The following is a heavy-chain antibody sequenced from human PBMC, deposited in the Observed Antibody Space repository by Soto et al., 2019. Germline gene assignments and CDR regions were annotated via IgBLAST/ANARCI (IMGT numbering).Heavy chain of an antibody. V-gene: IGHV3-49*03. Sequence: GSLRLSCTASGFTFGDYAMSWFRQAPGKGLEWVGFIRSKAYGGTTEYAASVKGRFTISRDDSKSIAYLQMNSLKTEDTAVYYCTRGYSSSAHYGRDVWGQGTTVKVSS. CDR1: GFTFGDYA. CDR3: TRGYSSSAHYGRDV. J-gene: IGHJ6*02. CDR2: IRSKAYGGTT. D-gene: IGHD6-6*01.